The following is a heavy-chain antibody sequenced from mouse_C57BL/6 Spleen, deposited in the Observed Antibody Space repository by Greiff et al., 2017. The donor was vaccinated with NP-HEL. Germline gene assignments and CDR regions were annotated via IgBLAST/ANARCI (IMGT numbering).Heavy chain of an antibody. V-gene: IGHV1-64*01. Sequence: QVQLQQPGAELVKPGASVKLSCKASGYTFTSYWMHWVKQRPGQGLAWIGMIHPNSGSTNYNENFKSKATLTVDKSSSTAYMQLSSLTSEDSAVYYCARGYGPFDYWGQGTTLTVSS. CDR1: GYTFTSYW. CDR2: IHPNSGST. D-gene: IGHD1-1*02. CDR3: ARGYGPFDY. J-gene: IGHJ2*01.